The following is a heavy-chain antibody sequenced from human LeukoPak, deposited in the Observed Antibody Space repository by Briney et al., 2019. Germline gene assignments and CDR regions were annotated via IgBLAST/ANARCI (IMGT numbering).Heavy chain of an antibody. J-gene: IGHJ4*02. CDR3: VLRNYYYDSSGYSFDY. CDR2: ISGSGGST. Sequence: GGSLRLSCAASGFTFSSYGMSWVRQAPGKGLEWVSAISGSGGSTYYADSVKGRFTISRDNSKNTLYLQMNSLRAEDTAVYYCVLRNYYYDSSGYSFDYWGQGTLVTVSS. CDR1: GFTFSSYG. D-gene: IGHD3-22*01. V-gene: IGHV3-23*01.